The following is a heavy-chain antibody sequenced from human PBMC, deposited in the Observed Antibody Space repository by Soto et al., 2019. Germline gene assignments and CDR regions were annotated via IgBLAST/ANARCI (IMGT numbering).Heavy chain of an antibody. D-gene: IGHD2-8*01. J-gene: IGHJ4*02. V-gene: IGHV3-30*18. CDR2: ISYDGSNK. CDR1: GFTFSSYG. CDR3: AKDLQNCTNGLCSTAPWDY. Sequence: GGSLRLSCAASGFTFSSYGMHWVRQAPGKGLEWVAVISYDGSNKYYADSVKGRFTISRDNSKNTLYLQMNSLRAEDTAVYYCAKDLQNCTNGLCSTAPWDYWGQGTLVTVSS.